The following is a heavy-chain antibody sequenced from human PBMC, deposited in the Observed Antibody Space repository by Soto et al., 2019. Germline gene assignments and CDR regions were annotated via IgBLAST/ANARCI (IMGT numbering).Heavy chain of an antibody. V-gene: IGHV3-21*01. CDR3: AREETAWPLAYGLDV. J-gene: IGHJ6*02. Sequence: VSLRLSCAASGFSFSTYSMNWVRQAPGKGLEWVSSVSTRGEVYYADSVKGRFTISRDNSKNSVSLQMNSLRGDDTAVYYCAREETAWPLAYGLDVWGQGTTVTVSS. CDR2: VSTRGEV. D-gene: IGHD2-21*02. CDR1: GFSFSTYS.